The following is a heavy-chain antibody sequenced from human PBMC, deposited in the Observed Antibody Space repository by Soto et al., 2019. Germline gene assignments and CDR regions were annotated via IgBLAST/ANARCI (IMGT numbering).Heavy chain of an antibody. CDR2: ISGSGGST. CDR1: GFTFSSYA. D-gene: IGHD2-2*01. Sequence: EVQLLESGGGLVQPGGSLRLSCAASGFTFSSYAMSWVRQAPGKGLEWVSAISGSGGSTYYADSVKGRFTISRDNSKNTLYLQMNSLRAEDTAVYYCAKSFGTNYYYYNYMDVWGKGTTVTVSS. CDR3: AKSFGTNYYYYNYMDV. V-gene: IGHV3-23*01. J-gene: IGHJ6*03.